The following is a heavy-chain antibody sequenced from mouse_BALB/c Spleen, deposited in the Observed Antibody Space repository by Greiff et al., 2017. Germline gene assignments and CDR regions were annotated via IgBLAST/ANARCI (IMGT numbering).Heavy chain of an antibody. J-gene: IGHJ3*01. D-gene: IGHD2-3*01. V-gene: IGHV2-9*02. CDR1: GFSLTSYG. CDR2: IWAGGST. CDR3: ASAYDGYYWFAY. Sequence: VQLMESGPGLVAPSQSLSITCTVSGFSLTSYGVHWVRQPPGKGLEWLGVIWAGGSTNYNSALMSRLSISKDNSKSQVFLKMNSLQTDDTAMYYCASAYDGYYWFAYWGQGTLVTVSA.